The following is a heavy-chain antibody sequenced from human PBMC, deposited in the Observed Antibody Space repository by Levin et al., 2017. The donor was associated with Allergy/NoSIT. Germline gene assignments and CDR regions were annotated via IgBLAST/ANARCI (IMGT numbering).Heavy chain of an antibody. CDR1: LTSLA. J-gene: IGHJ6*02. CDR3: ATVYDFPSGLDV. Sequence: LTSLAMHWVRQAPGKGLEWMGGFDPENAITVYTQKFEGRVIMTEDTSTDTAYMELRSLTSEDTAVYYCATVYDFPSGLDVWGQGTTVTVSS. CDR2: FDPENAIT. V-gene: IGHV1-24*01. D-gene: IGHD3-3*01.